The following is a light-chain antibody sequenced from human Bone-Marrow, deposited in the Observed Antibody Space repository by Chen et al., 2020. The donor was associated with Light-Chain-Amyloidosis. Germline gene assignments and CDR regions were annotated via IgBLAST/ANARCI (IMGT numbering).Light chain of an antibody. CDR1: LSVTSSN. CDR2: AAS. CDR3: HQYGLSPYS. J-gene: IGKJ2*03. Sequence: LVLTQSPGTLSLSPGERATLSCRASLSVTSSNLAWYQQKPGQAPRLLIYAASIRATGIPDRFSGSGSGTDFTLIISRLEPEDFALYYCHQYGLSPYSFGQGTKLEI. V-gene: IGKV3-20*01.